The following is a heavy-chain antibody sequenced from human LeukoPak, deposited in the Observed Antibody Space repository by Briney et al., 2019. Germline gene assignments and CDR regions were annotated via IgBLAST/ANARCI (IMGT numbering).Heavy chain of an antibody. D-gene: IGHD4-17*01. CDR1: GGTFSSYA. J-gene: IGHJ4*02. CDR3: ARDTTLYTAYFDY. Sequence: ASVKVSCKASGGTFSSYAISWVRQAPGQGLEWMGGIIPIFGTANYAQKFQGRVTITADESTSTAYMELSSLRSEDTAVYYCARDTTLYTAYFDYWGQGTLVTVSS. CDR2: IIPIFGTA. V-gene: IGHV1-69*13.